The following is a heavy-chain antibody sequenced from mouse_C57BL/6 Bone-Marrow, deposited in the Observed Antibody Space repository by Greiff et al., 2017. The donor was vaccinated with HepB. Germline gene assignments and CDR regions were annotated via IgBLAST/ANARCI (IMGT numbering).Heavy chain of an antibody. CDR2: ISYDGSN. Sequence: EVKLMESGPGLVKPSQSLSLTCSVTGYSITSGYYWNWIRQFPGNKLEWMGYISYDGSNNYNPSLKNRISITRDTSKNQFFLKLNSVTTEDTATYYCAIIYYDYDWYFDVWGTGTTVTVSS. V-gene: IGHV3-6*01. CDR3: AIIYYDYDWYFDV. CDR1: GYSITSGYY. J-gene: IGHJ1*03. D-gene: IGHD2-4*01.